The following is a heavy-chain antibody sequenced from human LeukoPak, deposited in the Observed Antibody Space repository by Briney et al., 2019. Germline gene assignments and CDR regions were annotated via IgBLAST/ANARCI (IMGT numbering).Heavy chain of an antibody. J-gene: IGHJ4*02. CDR2: INSDVSTT. D-gene: IGHD1-26*01. CDR3: ARAVGATIFFDY. CDR1: GSAVSVFW. V-gene: IGHV3-74*01. Sequence: GGSLRLSCAASGSAVSVFWMHWVRQAPGKGLVWVSHINSDVSTTNYADSVKGRFTISRDNAKNTLYLQLNSLRAEDTAVYYCARAVGATIFFDYWGQGTLVTVSS.